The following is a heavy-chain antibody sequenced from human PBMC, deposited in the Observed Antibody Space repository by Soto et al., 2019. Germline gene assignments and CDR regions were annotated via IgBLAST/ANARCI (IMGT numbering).Heavy chain of an antibody. V-gene: IGHV4-59*01. CDR1: GGSISSYY. CDR2: IYYSGST. CDR3: ARDREGAFDI. D-gene: IGHD1-26*01. Sequence: LSLTCTVSGGSISSYYWSWIRQPPGKGLEWIGYIYYSGSTNYNPSLKSRVTISVDTSKNQFSLKLSSVTAADTAVYYCARDREGAFDIWGQGTMVTVSS. J-gene: IGHJ3*02.